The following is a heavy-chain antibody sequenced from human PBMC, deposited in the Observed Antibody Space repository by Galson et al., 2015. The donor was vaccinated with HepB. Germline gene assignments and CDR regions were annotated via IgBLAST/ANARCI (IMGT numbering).Heavy chain of an antibody. CDR1: GGSFSTYY. D-gene: IGHD3-3*01. Sequence: ETLSLTCGVYGGSFSTYYWSWIRQPPGKGLEWIGEINHNGSTNYNPSLKSRVSISIDTSKNRFSLKLSSVTAADTAVYYCARAVYYDFWNGFGPWGQGTLVTVSS. V-gene: IGHV4-34*01. J-gene: IGHJ5*02. CDR3: ARAVYYDFWNGFGP. CDR2: INHNGST.